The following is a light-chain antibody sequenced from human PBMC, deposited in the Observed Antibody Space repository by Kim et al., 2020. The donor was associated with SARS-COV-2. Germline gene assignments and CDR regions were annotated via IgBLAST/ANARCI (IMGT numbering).Light chain of an antibody. CDR3: QQYDNLPPPVT. V-gene: IGKV1-33*01. Sequence: VGDRVTITCQASQDISNYLNWYQQKPGKAPKLLIYDASNLETGVPSRFSGSGSGTDFTFTISSLQPEDIATYYCQQYDNLPPPVTFGPGTKVDIK. CDR1: QDISNY. CDR2: DAS. J-gene: IGKJ3*01.